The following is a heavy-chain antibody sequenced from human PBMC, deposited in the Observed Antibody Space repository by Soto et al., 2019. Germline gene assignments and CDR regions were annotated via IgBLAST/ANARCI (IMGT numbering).Heavy chain of an antibody. J-gene: IGHJ4*02. CDR2: VKSDESIT. D-gene: IGHD2-21*02. Sequence: GGSLRLSCAASGFTFSSYWMHWVRQGPGKGLVWVSRVKSDESITSYADSVKGRFTISRDNAKNTLYLQMSSLRVEDTALYYCVCFECGRTAVVTAMEANGYWGQGTLVTVSS. CDR1: GFTFSSYW. CDR3: VCFECGRTAVVTAMEANGY. V-gene: IGHV3-74*01.